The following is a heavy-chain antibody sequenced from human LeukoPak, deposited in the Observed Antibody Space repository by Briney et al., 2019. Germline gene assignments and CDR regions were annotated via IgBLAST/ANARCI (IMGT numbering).Heavy chain of an antibody. CDR1: GFTFNSFW. Sequence: PGGSLRLSCAASGFTFNSFWMYWVRQVPGKGLLWVARINSDGIRTSHADSVQGRFTISRDNANNTLYLQMNSLKTEDTAVYYCTREPHVVVTDAFDIWGQGTMVTVSS. CDR3: TREPHVVVTDAFDI. J-gene: IGHJ3*02. D-gene: IGHD2-21*02. V-gene: IGHV3-74*01. CDR2: INSDGIRT.